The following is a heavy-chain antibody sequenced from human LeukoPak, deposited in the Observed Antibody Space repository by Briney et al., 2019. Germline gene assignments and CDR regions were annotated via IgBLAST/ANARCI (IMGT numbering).Heavy chain of an antibody. CDR3: ARDPQRLANYFDY. D-gene: IGHD6-25*01. CDR2: ISSGGYTT. Sequence: GGSLRLSCTDSGFTFSSHDMNWVRQAPGKGLEWVSYISSGGYTTRYADSVKGRFTISRDNAKNSLYLQMNSLRAEDTAVYYCARDPQRLANYFDYWGQGTLVTVSS. V-gene: IGHV3-48*03. CDR1: GFTFSSHD. J-gene: IGHJ4*02.